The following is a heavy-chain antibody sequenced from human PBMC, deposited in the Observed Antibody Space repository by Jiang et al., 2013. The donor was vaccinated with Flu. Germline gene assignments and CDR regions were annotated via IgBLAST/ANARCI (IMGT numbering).Heavy chain of an antibody. D-gene: IGHD6-13*01. V-gene: IGHV4-39*01. CDR1: GGSISSSSYY. Sequence: GSGLVKPSETLSLTCTVSGGSISSSSYYWGWIRQPPGKGLEWIGSIYYSGSTYYNPSLKSRVTISVDTSKNQFFLKLSSVTAADTAVYYCARLIAAAGPVDYWGQGTLVTVSS. J-gene: IGHJ4*02. CDR3: ARLIAAAGPVDY. CDR2: IYYSGST.